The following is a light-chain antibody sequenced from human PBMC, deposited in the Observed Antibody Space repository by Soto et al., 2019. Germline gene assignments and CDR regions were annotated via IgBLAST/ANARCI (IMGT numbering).Light chain of an antibody. CDR2: AAS. Sequence: IQLTQSPASLSASVGDRVTITCRASQGISSYLAWYQQKPGKAPKLLIYAASTLQSGVPSRFSGSGSGTDFTLTISSLQPEDFATYYCQQSYSTPMYTFGQGTKLEIK. CDR1: QGISSY. CDR3: QQSYSTPMYT. V-gene: IGKV1-39*01. J-gene: IGKJ2*01.